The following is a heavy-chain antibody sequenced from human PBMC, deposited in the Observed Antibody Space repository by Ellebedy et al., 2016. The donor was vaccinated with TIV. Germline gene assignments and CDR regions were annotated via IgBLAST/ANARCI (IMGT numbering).Heavy chain of an antibody. CDR2: ISTSNGDT. CDR3: AGYCSGISCFHYSYGMDV. J-gene: IGHJ6*02. CDR1: GYIFSDYG. D-gene: IGHD2-2*03. V-gene: IGHV1-18*01. Sequence: AASVKVSCKASGYIFSDYGITWVRQAPGVGLEWMGWISTSNGDTNYAKKFQGRVAMTADTSTSTAYMELRSLTSDDAAVYYCAGYCSGISCFHYSYGMDVWGQGTTVIVSS.